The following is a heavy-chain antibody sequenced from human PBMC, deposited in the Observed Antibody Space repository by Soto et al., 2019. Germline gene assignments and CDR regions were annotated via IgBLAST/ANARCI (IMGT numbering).Heavy chain of an antibody. CDR1: GDSINSGRYY. D-gene: IGHD6-19*01. V-gene: IGHV4-39*01. J-gene: IGHJ4*02. CDR3: ARPLATQTVAGLNC. Sequence: QLHLQESGPRLVRPSETLSLTCTVSGDSINSGRYYWGWIRQPPGKGLEWIGSIPHSGNTYYNPSLKSRVAMSIDTSKTQFSLELRSVTAADTAVYYCARPLATQTVAGLNCWGRGTLVTVSS. CDR2: IPHSGNT.